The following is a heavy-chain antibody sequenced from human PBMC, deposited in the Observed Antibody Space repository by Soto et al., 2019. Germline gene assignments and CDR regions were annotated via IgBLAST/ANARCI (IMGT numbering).Heavy chain of an antibody. CDR1: GFTFSSFA. CDR2: VSGSGGRT. D-gene: IGHD5-12*01. Sequence: EVQLLESGGGLVQPGGSLRLSCAASGFTFSSFAMTWVRQAPGKGLEWVSSVSGSGGRTSYADSVKGRVTIVRDNSNNTLYLQINSLRAEDTAVYYCTIVANDHWGQGTLVIVSS. J-gene: IGHJ4*02. V-gene: IGHV3-23*01. CDR3: TIVANDH.